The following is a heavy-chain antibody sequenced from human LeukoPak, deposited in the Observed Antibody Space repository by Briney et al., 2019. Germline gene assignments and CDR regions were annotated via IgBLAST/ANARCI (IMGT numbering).Heavy chain of an antibody. V-gene: IGHV3-30*03. Sequence: PGGSLRLSCAASGFTFSTYGMHWVRQAPGKGLEWVALISYDGDIKYYPDSVKGRFTISRDNAKNSLYLQMNSLRAEDTAVYYCASSPIQLQYYYGMDVWGQGTTVTVSS. CDR2: ISYDGDIK. J-gene: IGHJ6*02. D-gene: IGHD5-18*01. CDR3: ASSPIQLQYYYGMDV. CDR1: GFTFSTYG.